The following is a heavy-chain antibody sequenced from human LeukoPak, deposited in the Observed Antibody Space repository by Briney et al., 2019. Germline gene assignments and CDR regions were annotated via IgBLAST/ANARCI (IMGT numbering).Heavy chain of an antibody. D-gene: IGHD2-2*01. CDR3: ARGWVGPAAN. V-gene: IGHV4-59*12. CDR1: GGSISSYY. Sequence: SETRSLTCTASGGSISSYYWSWIRQPPGKGLEWIGYIYYSGSTNYNPSLKSRVTISVDTSKNQFSLKLSSMTAADTAVYYCARGWVGPAANWGQGTLVTVSS. J-gene: IGHJ4*02. CDR2: IYYSGST.